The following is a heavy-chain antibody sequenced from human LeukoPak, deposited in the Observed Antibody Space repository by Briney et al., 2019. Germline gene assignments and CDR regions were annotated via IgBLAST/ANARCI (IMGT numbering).Heavy chain of an antibody. D-gene: IGHD1-26*01. Sequence: GGSLRLSCAASGFTLSSHGMHWVRQAPGKGLEWVAVFWSHGRSEYYADSVKGRFTISRDNSKNTLSLQMNSLRAEDTAVYYCARALGLGSTTEDYFDYWGQGTLVTVSS. CDR2: FWSHGRSE. V-gene: IGHV3-33*01. J-gene: IGHJ4*02. CDR1: GFTLSSHG. CDR3: ARALGLGSTTEDYFDY.